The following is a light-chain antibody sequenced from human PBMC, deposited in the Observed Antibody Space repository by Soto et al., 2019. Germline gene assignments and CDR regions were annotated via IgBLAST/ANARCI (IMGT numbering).Light chain of an antibody. J-gene: IGKJ1*01. V-gene: IGKV3-20*01. CDR1: QSVSSSY. Sequence: EIVLTQSPGTLSLSPGERATLSCRASQSVSSSYLAWYQQKPGQAPRLLIYGASSRATGIPDRFSGSGSGTDFPLTISSLEPEDFAVYYCQQYGSSPPWTFGQGIKVEIK. CDR2: GAS. CDR3: QQYGSSPPWT.